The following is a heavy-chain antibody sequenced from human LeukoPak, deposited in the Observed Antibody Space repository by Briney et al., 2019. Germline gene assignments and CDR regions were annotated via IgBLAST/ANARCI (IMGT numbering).Heavy chain of an antibody. J-gene: IGHJ5*02. CDR3: AREDRSSSSNWFDP. CDR1: GYTFTSYG. CDR2: ISAYNGNT. D-gene: IGHD6-13*01. Sequence: GASVKVSCKASGYTFTSYGISWVRQAPGQGLEWMGWISAYNGNTNYAQKLQGRVTMTTDTSTSTAYMELRSLRSDDTAVYYCAREDRSSSSNWFDPWGQGTLVTVSS. V-gene: IGHV1-18*01.